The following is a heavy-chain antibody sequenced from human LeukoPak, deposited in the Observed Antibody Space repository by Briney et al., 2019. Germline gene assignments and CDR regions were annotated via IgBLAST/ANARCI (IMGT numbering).Heavy chain of an antibody. Sequence: GRSLRLSCAASGFTFSSYAMHWVRQAPGKGLGWVAFIRYDGSNKYYADSVKGRFTISRDNSKNTLYLQMNSLRAEDTAVYYCAKEGKVVVPAAITEPASGNYYYYMDVWGKGTTVTVSS. CDR3: AKEGKVVVPAAITEPASGNYYYYMDV. J-gene: IGHJ6*03. CDR2: IRYDGSNK. V-gene: IGHV3-30*02. D-gene: IGHD2-2*01. CDR1: GFTFSSYA.